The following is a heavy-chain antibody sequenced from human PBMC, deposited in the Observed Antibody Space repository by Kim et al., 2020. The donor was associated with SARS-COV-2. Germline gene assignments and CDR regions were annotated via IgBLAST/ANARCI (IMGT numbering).Heavy chain of an antibody. CDR1: GFTFSNYG. V-gene: IGHV3-23*01. J-gene: IGHJ4*02. CDR2: ISGSGGSR. Sequence: GGSLRLSCAASGFTFSNYGMSWVRQAPGKGLEWVSAISGSGGSRYYADSVKGRFSIARDNSKNTLYLQMSSLRAEDTAVYYCVKDHGDWGQETRVTCSS. CDR3: VKDHGD.